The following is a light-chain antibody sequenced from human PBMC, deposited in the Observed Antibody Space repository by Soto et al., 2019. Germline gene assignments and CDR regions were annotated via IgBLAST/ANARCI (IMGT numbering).Light chain of an antibody. J-gene: IGKJ1*01. V-gene: IGKV3-15*01. CDR2: GAS. CDR3: QQYNNWPWT. CDR1: QSISGA. Sequence: TVMTHSPSTLSVSPGRRASLSCRASQSISGALAWYQQKPGQAPRLLIYGASTRATSFPARFSGSGSGTDFTLTISSLQSEDFAVYYCQQYNNWPWTFGQGTKVDIK.